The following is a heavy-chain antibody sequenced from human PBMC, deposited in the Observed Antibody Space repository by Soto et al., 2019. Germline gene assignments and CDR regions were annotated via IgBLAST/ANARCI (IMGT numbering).Heavy chain of an antibody. Sequence: PGGSLRLSCAASGFTLSSYSMNWVRQASGKGLEWVASISSSSTNIYDADSVKGRFTISRDNAKNSLYLQMNSLRAEDTAVYYCVRERGLSSFYGMDVWGQGTTVTVSS. V-gene: IGHV3-21*01. CDR3: VRERGLSSFYGMDV. J-gene: IGHJ6*02. CDR1: GFTLSSYS. CDR2: ISSSSTNI. D-gene: IGHD2-21*02.